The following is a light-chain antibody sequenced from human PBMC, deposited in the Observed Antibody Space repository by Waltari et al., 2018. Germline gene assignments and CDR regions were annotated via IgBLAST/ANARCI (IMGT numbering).Light chain of an antibody. CDR3: QQYDNWLGT. Sequence: EIVMTQSPATLSVFPGERATLSCRASQSIRSNLAWYQHKPGQAPRLLIYGASTRATGIPARFRGSGSVTEFTLTISSLQSEDFAVYFCQQYDNWLGTFGQGTKVEVK. J-gene: IGKJ1*01. V-gene: IGKV3-15*01. CDR1: QSIRSN. CDR2: GAS.